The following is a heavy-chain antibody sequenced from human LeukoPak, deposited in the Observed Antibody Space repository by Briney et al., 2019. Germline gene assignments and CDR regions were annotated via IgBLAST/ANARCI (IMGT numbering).Heavy chain of an antibody. Sequence: GASVKVSCKASGYTFTDYYMHWVRQAPGQGLEWMGWINPNSGGTNYAQKFQGRVTMTRDTSISTAYMELSRLRSGDTAVYYCARGGLKWELHKNWFDPWGRGTLVTVSS. D-gene: IGHD1-26*01. J-gene: IGHJ5*02. CDR3: ARGGLKWELHKNWFDP. V-gene: IGHV1-2*02. CDR1: GYTFTDYY. CDR2: INPNSGGT.